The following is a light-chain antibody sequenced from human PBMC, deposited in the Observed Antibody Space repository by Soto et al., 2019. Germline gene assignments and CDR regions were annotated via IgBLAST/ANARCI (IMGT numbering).Light chain of an antibody. CDR1: SSDVGGYNY. Sequence: QSALTQPASVSGSPGQSITISCTGTSSDVGGYNYVSWYQQHPGKAPKLMIYEVNNRPSGVSNRFSGSKSGNTASLTISGLQAEDEADYYCNSYRSSSTLVFGGGTKLTVL. CDR3: NSYRSSSTLV. CDR2: EVN. V-gene: IGLV2-14*01. J-gene: IGLJ2*01.